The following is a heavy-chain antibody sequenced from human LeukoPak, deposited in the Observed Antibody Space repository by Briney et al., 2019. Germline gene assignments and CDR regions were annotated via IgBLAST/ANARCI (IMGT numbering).Heavy chain of an antibody. D-gene: IGHD2/OR15-2a*01. CDR3: ARFYFPTHFDD. CDR1: GFTFSSYA. Sequence: QAGGSLRLSCAASGFTFSSYAMSWVRQAPGKGLEWVSAIGGSGGSTYYADSVKGRFTISRDNPKKTLYLQMDSLRAEDTAVYYCARFYFPTHFDDWGQGTLITVSS. J-gene: IGHJ4*02. CDR2: IGGSGGST. V-gene: IGHV3-23*01.